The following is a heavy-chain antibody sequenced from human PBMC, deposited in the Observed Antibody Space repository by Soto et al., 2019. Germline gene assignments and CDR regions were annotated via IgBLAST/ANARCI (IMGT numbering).Heavy chain of an antibody. V-gene: IGHV4-4*07. CDR2: IYTSGST. J-gene: IGHJ5*02. Sequence: SETLCLTCTVSGGSISSYYWSWIRQPAGKGLEWIGRIYTSGSTNYNPSLKSRVTMSVDTSKNQFSLKLSSVTAADTAVYYCARDWLDTWWFDPWGQGTLVTVSS. CDR1: GGSISSYY. D-gene: IGHD5-18*01. CDR3: ARDWLDTWWFDP.